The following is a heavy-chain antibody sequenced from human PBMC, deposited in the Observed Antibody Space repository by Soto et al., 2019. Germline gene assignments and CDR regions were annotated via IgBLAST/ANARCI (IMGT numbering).Heavy chain of an antibody. CDR2: ISPSGLR. D-gene: IGHD1-26*01. CDR3: ATSNTTCPGCYS. CDR1: GVSISSGY. J-gene: IGHJ5*02. V-gene: IGHV4-59*01. Sequence: QVQLQESGPGLVKPSETLSLTCIVSGVSISSGYCTWIRQSPGKGLEWIGYISPSGLRHYRDSLQSRLTMSVETSKNQFSLNLTSVTAADTAIYYCATSNTTCPGCYSWGQGTLVTVSS.